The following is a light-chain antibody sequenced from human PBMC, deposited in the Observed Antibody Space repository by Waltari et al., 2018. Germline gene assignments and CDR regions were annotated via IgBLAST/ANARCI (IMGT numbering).Light chain of an antibody. CDR1: QSVSTN. CDR3: QQYNSWPPYT. V-gene: IGKV3-15*01. J-gene: IGKJ2*01. Sequence: EIVMTQSPALLSVSPGERATLSCRASQSVSTNVAWYQQNPGQAPRLLFYGASTRATDIPTRFSGSGSGSEFTLTISSLQSEDFAIYYCQQYNSWPPYTFGQGTKLEIK. CDR2: GAS.